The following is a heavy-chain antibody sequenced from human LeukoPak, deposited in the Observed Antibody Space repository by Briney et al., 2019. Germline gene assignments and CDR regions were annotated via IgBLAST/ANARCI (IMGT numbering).Heavy chain of an antibody. D-gene: IGHD6-13*01. CDR1: GFTFSRYS. Sequence: GGSLRLSCAASGFTFSRYSMNWVRQAPGKGLEWVSSISSSSSYIYYADSVKGRFTISRDNAKNSLYLQMNSLRAEDTAVYYCARVTTGEIAAADTAPDYWGQGTLVTVSS. V-gene: IGHV3-21*01. J-gene: IGHJ4*02. CDR3: ARVTTGEIAAADTAPDY. CDR2: ISSSSSYI.